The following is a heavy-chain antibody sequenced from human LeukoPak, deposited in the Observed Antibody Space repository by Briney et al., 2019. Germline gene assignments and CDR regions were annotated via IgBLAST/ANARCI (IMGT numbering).Heavy chain of an antibody. CDR1: GYTFTSYY. CDR2: INPSGGST. V-gene: IGHV1-46*01. CDR3: ARDGWVVAVAGTGDAYMDV. D-gene: IGHD6-19*01. Sequence: ASVKVSCKASGYTFTSYYMHWVRQAPGQGLEWMGIINPSGGSTSYAQKFQGRVTMTRDMSTSTVYMELSNLRSEDTAVYYCARDGWVVAVAGTGDAYMDVWGKGTTVTVSS. J-gene: IGHJ6*03.